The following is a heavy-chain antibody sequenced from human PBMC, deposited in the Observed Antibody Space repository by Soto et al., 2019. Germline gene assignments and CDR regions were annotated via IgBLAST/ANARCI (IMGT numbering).Heavy chain of an antibody. V-gene: IGHV3-33*01. J-gene: IGHJ4*02. Sequence: GGSLRLSCAASGFTFSSYGMHWVRQAPGKGLEWVAVIWYDGSNKYYADSVKGRFTISRDNSKNTLYLQMNSLRAEDTAVYYCARDMRDIVVVVAATFDYWGQGTLVTVSS. CDR3: ARDMRDIVVVVAATFDY. D-gene: IGHD2-15*01. CDR2: IWYDGSNK. CDR1: GFTFSSYG.